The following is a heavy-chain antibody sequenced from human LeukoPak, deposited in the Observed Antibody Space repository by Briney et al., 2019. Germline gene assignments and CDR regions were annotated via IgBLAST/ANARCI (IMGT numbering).Heavy chain of an antibody. D-gene: IGHD4-17*01. Sequence: PGGSLRLSCAASGFTFSTYGMHWVRQAPGKGLEWVAAVWYDGSNKYYADSVKGRFTISRDNAKNSLYLQTNSLRAEDTAVYYCARDDYGDSYFDYWGQGTLVTVPS. J-gene: IGHJ4*02. CDR3: ARDDYGDSYFDY. V-gene: IGHV3-33*01. CDR2: VWYDGSNK. CDR1: GFTFSTYG.